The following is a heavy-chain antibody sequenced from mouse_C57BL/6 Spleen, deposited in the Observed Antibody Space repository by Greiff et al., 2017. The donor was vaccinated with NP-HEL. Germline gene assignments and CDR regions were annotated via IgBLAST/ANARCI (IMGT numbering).Heavy chain of an antibody. Sequence: EVQLVESGGDLVKPGGSLKLSCAASGFTFSSYGMSWVRQTPDKRLEWVATISSGGSYTYYPDSVKGRFTISRDNAKNTLYLQMSSLKSEDTAMYYCARRVTLYFDYWGQGTTLTVSS. D-gene: IGHD2-1*01. V-gene: IGHV5-6*01. CDR1: GFTFSSYG. CDR3: ARRVTLYFDY. J-gene: IGHJ2*01. CDR2: ISSGGSYT.